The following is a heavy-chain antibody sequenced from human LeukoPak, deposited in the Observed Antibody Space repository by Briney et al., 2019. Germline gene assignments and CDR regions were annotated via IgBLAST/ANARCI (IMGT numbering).Heavy chain of an antibody. V-gene: IGHV4-39*07. CDR1: GGSISDSDYY. CDR3: ARENYCTNGVCWAFDP. Sequence: PSETLSLTCTVSGGSISDSDYYWSWIRQPPGRGLEWIGNIYYTGSTSYNQSLNSPLTFSIDKFNNQFFLHLSSVTAADTAVYYCARENYCTNGVCWAFDPWGQGALVTVSS. D-gene: IGHD2-8*01. CDR2: IYYTGST. J-gene: IGHJ5*02.